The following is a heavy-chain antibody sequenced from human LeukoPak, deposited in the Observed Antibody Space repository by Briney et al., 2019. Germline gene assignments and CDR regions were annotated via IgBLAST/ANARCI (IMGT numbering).Heavy chain of an antibody. D-gene: IGHD2-15*01. J-gene: IGHJ4*02. Sequence: ASVKVPCKASGGTLRNYVISWVRQAPGQGLEWMGGIIPIFGTTNYAQKFQGRVTISTDESTSTAYMDLSSLRSEDTAIYYCARGLRDTYCSGGSCYSDYWGQGTLVTVSS. V-gene: IGHV1-69*05. CDR2: IIPIFGTT. CDR1: GGTLRNYV. CDR3: ARGLRDTYCSGGSCYSDY.